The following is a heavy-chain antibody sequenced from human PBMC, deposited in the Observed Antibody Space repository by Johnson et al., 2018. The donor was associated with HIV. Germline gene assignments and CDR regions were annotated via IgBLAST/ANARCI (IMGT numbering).Heavy chain of an antibody. D-gene: IGHD1-14*01. Sequence: QVQLMESGGGVVQPGRSQRLSCAASGFTFRDHAIHWVRQAPGKGLEWLAVISYDGSNKYYADSVKGRFTISRDNSKNTLYLQMNSLRAEDTAVYYCARERDATGDAFDIWGQGTMVTVSS. CDR2: ISYDGSNK. J-gene: IGHJ3*02. CDR1: GFTFRDHA. CDR3: ARERDATGDAFDI. V-gene: IGHV3-30*04.